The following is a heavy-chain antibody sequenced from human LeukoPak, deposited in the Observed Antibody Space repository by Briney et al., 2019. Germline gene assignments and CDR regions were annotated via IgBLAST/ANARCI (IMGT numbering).Heavy chain of an antibody. CDR2: ISYDGSNK. Sequence: SGGSLRLSCAASGFTFSSYGMHWVRQAPGKGLEWVAVISYDGSNKYHADSVKGRFTISRDNSKNTLYLQMNSLRAEDTAVYYCAKGGYSYGYYYFDYWGQGTLVTVSS. V-gene: IGHV3-30*18. CDR1: GFTFSSYG. D-gene: IGHD5-18*01. J-gene: IGHJ4*02. CDR3: AKGGYSYGYYYFDY.